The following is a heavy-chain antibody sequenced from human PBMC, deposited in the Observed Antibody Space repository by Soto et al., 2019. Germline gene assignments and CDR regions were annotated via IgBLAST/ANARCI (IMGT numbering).Heavy chain of an antibody. CDR1: GFSLTTSGVG. V-gene: IGHV2-5*02. CDR3: AHRVLRTVFGLVTTTAIYFDF. J-gene: IGHJ4*02. CDR2: IYWDDDK. Sequence: QITLNESGPTQVKPRQTLTLTCTFSGFSLTTSGVGVGWIRQSPGKAPEWLALIYWDDDKRYSPSLKSRLTITKDTSKNQVALTMADLDFADTATYYCAHRVLRTVFGLVTTTAIYFDFWGQGTPVAVSS. D-gene: IGHD3-3*01.